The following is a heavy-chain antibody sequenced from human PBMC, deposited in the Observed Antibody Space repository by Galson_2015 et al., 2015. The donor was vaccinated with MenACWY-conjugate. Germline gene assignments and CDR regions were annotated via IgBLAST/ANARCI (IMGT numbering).Heavy chain of an antibody. CDR2: INAGNGNT. CDR3: ARGFAQGIAVAGPQRGGWY. Sequence: SVKVSCKASGYTFTSHAMHWVRQAPGQRLEWMGWINAGNGNTKYSQKFQGRVTITRDTSASTAYMELSSLRSEDTAVYYCARGFAQGIAVAGPQRGGWYWGQGTLVTVSS. D-gene: IGHD6-19*01. V-gene: IGHV1-3*01. CDR1: GYTFTSHA. J-gene: IGHJ4*02.